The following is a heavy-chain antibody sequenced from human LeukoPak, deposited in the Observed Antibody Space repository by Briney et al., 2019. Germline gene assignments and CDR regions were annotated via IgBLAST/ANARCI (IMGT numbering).Heavy chain of an antibody. D-gene: IGHD1-26*01. CDR1: RGSISSYY. V-gene: IGHV4-59*01. CDR3: ARGGDWFDS. J-gene: IGHJ5*01. CDR2: ISYNGST. Sequence: SETLSLTCTVSRGSISSYYWSWIRQPPGEGLEWIGYISYNGSTNYNPSLKSRLTISVDTSKNQFSLKLRSVTAADTAVYYCARGGDWFDSWGQGTLVTVSA.